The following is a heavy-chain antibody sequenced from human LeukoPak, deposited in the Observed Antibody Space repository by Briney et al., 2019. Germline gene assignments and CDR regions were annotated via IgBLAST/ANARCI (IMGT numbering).Heavy chain of an antibody. CDR1: GGSISSSSYY. V-gene: IGHV4-39*01. Sequence: SETLSLTCTVSGGSISSSSYYWGWIRQPPGKGLEWIGSIYYSGSTYYNPSLKSRVTISVDTSKNQFSLKLSSVTAADTAVYYCARRVGGNSVAYYYYYMDVWGKGTTVTISS. CDR3: ARRVGGNSVAYYYYYMDV. D-gene: IGHD4-23*01. J-gene: IGHJ6*03. CDR2: IYYSGST.